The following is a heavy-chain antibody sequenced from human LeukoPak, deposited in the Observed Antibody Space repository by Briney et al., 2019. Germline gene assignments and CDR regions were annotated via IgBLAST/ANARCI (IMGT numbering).Heavy chain of an antibody. D-gene: IGHD2-2*01. CDR3: AKDVGGVVVPAAMGLFDY. CDR2: ISGSGGST. V-gene: IGHV3-23*01. Sequence: GGSLRLSCAASGFTFSSYAMSWVRQAPGKGLEGVSAISGSGGSTYYADSVKGRFTISRDNSKNTLYLQMNSLRAEDTAVYYCAKDVGGVVVPAAMGLFDYWGQGTLVTVSS. CDR1: GFTFSSYA. J-gene: IGHJ4*02.